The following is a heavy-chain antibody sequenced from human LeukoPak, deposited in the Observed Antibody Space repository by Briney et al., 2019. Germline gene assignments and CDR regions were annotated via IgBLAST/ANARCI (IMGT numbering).Heavy chain of an antibody. Sequence: PGGSLRLSCAASGFTFSSYAMSWVRRAPGKGLEWVSGISGSGGSTYYADSVKGRFTISRDNSKNTLYLQMNSLRAEDTAVYYCAKGRCSSTSCYSDYWGQGTLVTVSS. V-gene: IGHV3-23*01. J-gene: IGHJ4*02. D-gene: IGHD2-2*01. CDR1: GFTFSSYA. CDR2: ISGSGGST. CDR3: AKGRCSSTSCYSDY.